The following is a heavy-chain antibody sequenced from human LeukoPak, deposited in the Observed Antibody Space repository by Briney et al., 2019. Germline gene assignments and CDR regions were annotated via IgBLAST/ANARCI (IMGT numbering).Heavy chain of an antibody. CDR1: GYTFTGYF. CDR3: AMTDLTYYFDY. CDR2: INPYSGDT. V-gene: IGHV1-2*02. D-gene: IGHD2-21*02. Sequence: ASVKVSCKSSGYTFTGYFMHWVRQAPGQGLDWMGWINPYSGDTNYAQKFQGRVTMTRDTSISTAYMELNRLRSDDTAVYYCAMTDLTYYFDYWGQGTLVTVSS. J-gene: IGHJ4*02.